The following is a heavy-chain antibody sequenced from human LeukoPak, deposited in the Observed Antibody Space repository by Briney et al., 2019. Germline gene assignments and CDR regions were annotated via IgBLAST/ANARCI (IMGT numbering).Heavy chain of an antibody. CDR1: GGSISSGDYY. Sequence: SETLSLTRTVSGGSISSGDYYWSWIRQPPGKGLEWIGYIYYSGSTYYNPSLKSRVTISVDTSKNQFSLKLSSVTAADTAVYYCAREAVSRAFDIWGQGTMVTVSS. V-gene: IGHV4-30-4*08. D-gene: IGHD2-15*01. J-gene: IGHJ3*02. CDR2: IYYSGST. CDR3: AREAVSRAFDI.